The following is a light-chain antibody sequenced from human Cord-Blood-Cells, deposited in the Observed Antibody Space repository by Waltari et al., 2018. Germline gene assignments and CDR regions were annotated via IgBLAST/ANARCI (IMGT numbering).Light chain of an antibody. Sequence: DIQMTQSPSTLSASVGERVTITCRASQSISSWLAWYQQTPGKDPKHLINKASSFESGVPSRFSGSASGTEFTLTISSLQPDDYATYCCQQYNRYWTFGQGTKVEIK. J-gene: IGKJ1*01. CDR2: KAS. V-gene: IGKV1-5*03. CDR1: QSISSW. CDR3: QQYNRYWT.